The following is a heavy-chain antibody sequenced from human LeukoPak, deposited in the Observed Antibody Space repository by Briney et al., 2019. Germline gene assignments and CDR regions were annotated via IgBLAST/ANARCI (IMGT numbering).Heavy chain of an antibody. CDR1: GFTFSTYT. V-gene: IGHV3-21*01. Sequence: GGSLRLSCAASGFTFSTYTMNWVRQAPGKGLEWVSSITSSSSYIYYADSVKGRFTISRDNAKNSLFLQMNSLRVEDTAVYYCARASPLRYFDFDYWGQGTLVTVSS. CDR3: ARASPLRYFDFDY. CDR2: ITSSSSYI. D-gene: IGHD3-9*01. J-gene: IGHJ4*02.